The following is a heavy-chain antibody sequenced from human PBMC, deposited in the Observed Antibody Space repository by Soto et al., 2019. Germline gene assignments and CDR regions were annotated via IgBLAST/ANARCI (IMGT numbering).Heavy chain of an antibody. CDR3: ARGLYSSSLLTEFDP. CDR2: IYHSGST. CDR1: GGSISSGGYS. V-gene: IGHV4-30-2*01. J-gene: IGHJ5*02. Sequence: PSETLSLTCAVSGGSISSGGYSWSWIRQPPGKGLEWIGYIYHSGSTYYNPSLKSRVTISVDRSKNQFSLKLSSVTAADTAVYYCARGLYSSSLLTEFDPWGQGTLVTVS. D-gene: IGHD6-6*01.